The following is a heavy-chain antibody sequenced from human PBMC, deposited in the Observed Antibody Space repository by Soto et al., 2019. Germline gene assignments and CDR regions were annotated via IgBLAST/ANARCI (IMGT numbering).Heavy chain of an antibody. CDR1: GYTFTSYG. D-gene: IGHD1-26*01. Sequence: QVQLVQSGAEVKKPGASVKVSCKASGYTFTSYGISWVRQAPGQGLEWMGWISAYNGNTNYAQKLQGRVTMTTDTATRTAYMELRSLRTDDTAVYYCAIGRQLLTSYSYFDIWGPGTLVTVSS. CDR3: AIGRQLLTSYSYFDI. CDR2: ISAYNGNT. J-gene: IGHJ2*01. V-gene: IGHV1-18*01.